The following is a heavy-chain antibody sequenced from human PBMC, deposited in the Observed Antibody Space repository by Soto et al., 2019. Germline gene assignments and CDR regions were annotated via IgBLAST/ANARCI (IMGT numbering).Heavy chain of an antibody. J-gene: IGHJ4*02. CDR2: ITAFNGNT. Sequence: QVHLVQSGAEVEKPGASVKVSCKASGYTFTDYGISWVRQAPGQGLQWMGWITAFNGNTKYAQQFQGRVTMTTDTSTSTAYMELRSLESDDTAVYYCARISQSDFWSGYYYFFDYWGQGTLVTASS. D-gene: IGHD3-3*01. CDR1: GYTFTDYG. V-gene: IGHV1-18*01. CDR3: ARISQSDFWSGYYYFFDY.